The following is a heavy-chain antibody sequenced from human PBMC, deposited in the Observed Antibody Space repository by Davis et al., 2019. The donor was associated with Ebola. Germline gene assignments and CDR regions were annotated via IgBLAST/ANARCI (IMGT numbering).Heavy chain of an antibody. V-gene: IGHV3-7*01. CDR1: GFTFSNAW. D-gene: IGHD1-26*01. J-gene: IGHJ4*02. Sequence: GSLKISCAASGFTFSNAWMSWVRQAPGKGLEWVANIKQDGSEKYYVDSVKGRFTISRDNAKNSLYLQMNSLRAEDTAVYYCAREGGGSYSIDYWGQGTLVTVSS. CDR2: IKQDGSEK. CDR3: AREGGGSYSIDY.